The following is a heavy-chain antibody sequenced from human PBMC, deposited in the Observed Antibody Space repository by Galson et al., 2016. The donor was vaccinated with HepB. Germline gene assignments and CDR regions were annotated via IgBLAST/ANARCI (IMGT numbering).Heavy chain of an antibody. D-gene: IGHD2/OR15-2a*01. Sequence: SLRLSCAASGFTFDNYGMNWVRQAPGKGLDWVSYISGSSSIIHYADSVRGRFTISRDNAKHSLYLQMNSLRAEDTAVYYCAKYFRGGAFLYYTDHWGQGSLVTASS. V-gene: IGHV3-48*01. CDR2: ISGSSSII. J-gene: IGHJ4*02. CDR3: AKYFRGGAFLYYTDH. CDR1: GFTFDNYG.